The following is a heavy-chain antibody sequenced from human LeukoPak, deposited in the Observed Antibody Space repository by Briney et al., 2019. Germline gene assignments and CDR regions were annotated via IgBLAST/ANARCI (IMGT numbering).Heavy chain of an antibody. V-gene: IGHV3-23*01. Sequence: GGSLRLSCAASGFTFSSYAMSWVRQAPGKGLEWVSAISGGGGRTYYADSVKGRFTISRDNSKNTLYLQMNSLRAEDTAVYHCAKSVSWFGELLFLYYYCGMDVWGQGTTVTVSS. CDR2: ISGGGGRT. CDR1: GFTFSSYA. CDR3: AKSVSWFGELLFLYYYCGMDV. D-gene: IGHD3-10*01. J-gene: IGHJ6*02.